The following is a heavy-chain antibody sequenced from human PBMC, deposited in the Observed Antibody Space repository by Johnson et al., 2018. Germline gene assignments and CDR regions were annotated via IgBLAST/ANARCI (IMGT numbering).Heavy chain of an antibody. CDR2: ISYDGNNK. Sequence: QVQLQESGGGVVQPGRSLRLSCAASGFSFSTYAMHWVRQAPGKGLEWVAVISYDGNNKYYEDSVKGRFTISRDNSKNTVYLQMDSLRAEDSAVYYCARRKIPYGGRWDALDIWRQGTMVTVSS. V-gene: IGHV3-30-3*01. J-gene: IGHJ3*02. D-gene: IGHD4/OR15-4a*01. CDR1: GFSFSTYA. CDR3: ARRKIPYGGRWDALDI.